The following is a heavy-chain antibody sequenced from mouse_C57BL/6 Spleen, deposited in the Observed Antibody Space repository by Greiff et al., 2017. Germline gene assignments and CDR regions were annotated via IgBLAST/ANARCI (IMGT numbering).Heavy chain of an antibody. D-gene: IGHD2-5*01. V-gene: IGHV2-2*01. CDR2: LWSGGST. J-gene: IGHJ1*03. CDR3: ARNVYSNYDWYFDV. Sequence: QVQLQQSGPGLVQPSQSLSITCPVSGFPLTSFGVHWVRQSPGKGREWLGVLWSGGSTDYNAAFISRLSISKDNSKSQVFFKMNSLQADDTAIYYCARNVYSNYDWYFDVWGTGTTVTVSS. CDR1: GFPLTSFG.